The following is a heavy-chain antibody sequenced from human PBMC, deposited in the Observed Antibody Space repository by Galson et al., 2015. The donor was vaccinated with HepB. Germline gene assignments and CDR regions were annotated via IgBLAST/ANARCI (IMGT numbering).Heavy chain of an antibody. Sequence: SLRLSCAASGFTFNYHAMNWVRQAPGKGLEWVASISGSGGSTYYADSVKGRFTVSRDNSLDTVDPQMDSLRVDDTAVYYCAKDYLPYYDRWGSYSDLYYFDYWGQGTLVTVSS. CDR1: GFTFNYHA. CDR3: AKDYLPYYDRWGSYSDLYYFDY. J-gene: IGHJ4*02. D-gene: IGHD3-22*01. V-gene: IGHV3-23*01. CDR2: ISGSGGST.